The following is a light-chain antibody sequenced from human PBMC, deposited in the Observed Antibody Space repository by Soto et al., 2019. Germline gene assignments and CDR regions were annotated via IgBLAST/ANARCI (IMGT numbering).Light chain of an antibody. CDR2: GVS. CDR3: QQYSSLPHT. J-gene: IGKJ2*01. V-gene: IGKV3-20*01. Sequence: ESVLTQSPGTLSLSPGERATLSCRATQSVTNNYFAWYQQKPGQSPRLLIYGVSSRATDIPDRFSGSGSGTDFTLTISRLETEDFVVYYCQQYSSLPHTFGQGTKLEV. CDR1: QSVTNNY.